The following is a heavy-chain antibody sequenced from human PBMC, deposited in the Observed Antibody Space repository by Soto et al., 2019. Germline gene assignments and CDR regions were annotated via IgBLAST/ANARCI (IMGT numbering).Heavy chain of an antibody. Sequence: SETLSLTCAVFSASLGYHYWAWIGQSPYKGLEWIGEVHPSGSTDYNPSLKSRLTLSLDTSKNQFSLKVASVTAADTAVYFCARGKPSGYRFGPRNFFYYGLDVWGPGTTVTVSS. D-gene: IGHD5-18*01. CDR2: VHPSGST. J-gene: IGHJ6*02. CDR3: ARGKPSGYRFGPRNFFYYGLDV. CDR1: SASLGYHY. V-gene: IGHV4-34*01.